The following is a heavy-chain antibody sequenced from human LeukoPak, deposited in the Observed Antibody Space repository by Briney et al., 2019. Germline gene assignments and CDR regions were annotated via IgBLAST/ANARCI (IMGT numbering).Heavy chain of an antibody. CDR2: ISWNSGSI. Sequence: PGRSLRLSCAASGFTFDDYAMLWVRQAPGKGLEWVSGISWNSGSIGYADSVKGRFTIARDNAKNSLYLQMNSLRAEDTALYYCAKEGGPYDYYYYGMDVWGQGTTVTVSS. D-gene: IGHD2-15*01. CDR3: AKEGGPYDYYYYGMDV. CDR1: GFTFDDYA. V-gene: IGHV3-9*01. J-gene: IGHJ6*02.